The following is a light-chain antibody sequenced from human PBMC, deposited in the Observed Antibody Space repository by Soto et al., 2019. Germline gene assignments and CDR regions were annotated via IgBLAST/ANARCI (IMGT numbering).Light chain of an antibody. CDR2: DAS. Sequence: EIVLTQSPATLSLSPGERATLSCRASQSVGSYLAWYQQRPGQAPRLLIYDASSRATGIPARFSGSGSGTDFTLTIRSLEPEDFAACYCQQRTNWPLTFGGGTKVEIK. CDR1: QSVGSY. CDR3: QQRTNWPLT. V-gene: IGKV3-11*01. J-gene: IGKJ4*01.